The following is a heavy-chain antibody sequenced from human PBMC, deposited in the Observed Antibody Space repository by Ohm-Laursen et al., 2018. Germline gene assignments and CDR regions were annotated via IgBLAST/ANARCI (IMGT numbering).Heavy chain of an antibody. J-gene: IGHJ4*02. V-gene: IGHV3-20*01. CDR3: ARGFGEPHDY. CDR2: LNWNGAST. CDR1: GFTFDDYG. Sequence: LSLTCAASGFTFDDYGMSWVRRAPGKGLEWVSGLNWNGASTGYADSVKGRFTISRDNAKNSLYLQMNSLRAEDTALYHCARGFGEPHDYWGQGTLVTVSS. D-gene: IGHD3-10*01.